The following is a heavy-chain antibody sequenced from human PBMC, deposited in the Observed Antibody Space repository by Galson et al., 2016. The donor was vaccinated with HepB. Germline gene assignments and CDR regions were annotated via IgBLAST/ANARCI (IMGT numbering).Heavy chain of an antibody. Sequence: SLRLSCAVSGFTFTTYAMSWVRQAPGKGLEWVSSLSNSGGSTYYADSVKGRFTISRDNSKNTLYLQMNGLKAEDTAVYYCATSIGGASKRYWGQGTLVTVSS. CDR2: LSNSGGST. CDR3: ATSIGGASKRY. CDR1: GFTFTTYA. J-gene: IGHJ4*02. D-gene: IGHD3-16*01. V-gene: IGHV3-23*01.